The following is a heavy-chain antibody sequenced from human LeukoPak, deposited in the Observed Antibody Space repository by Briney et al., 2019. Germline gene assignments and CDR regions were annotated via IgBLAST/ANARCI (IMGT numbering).Heavy chain of an antibody. CDR1: GFTVSSNY. D-gene: IGHD2-2*01. J-gene: IGHJ6*03. CDR2: ISGSGGST. V-gene: IGHV3-53*05. CDR3: ARGQGYESYYYMDV. Sequence: GGSLRLSCAASGFTVSSNYMSWVRQAPGKGLEWVSAISGSGGSTYYADSVKGRFTISRDNSNNTVYLQMNNLRPEDTAVFYCARGQGYESYYYMDVWGKGTTVSVSS.